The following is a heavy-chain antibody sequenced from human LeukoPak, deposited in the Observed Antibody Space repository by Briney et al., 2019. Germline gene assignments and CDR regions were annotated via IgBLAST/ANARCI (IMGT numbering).Heavy chain of an antibody. CDR1: GFTFNKCW. CDR3: VRDAAYSAFNM. CDR2: ITSSSTTI. D-gene: IGHD4-11*01. V-gene: IGHV3-48*02. Sequence: GGSLRLSCVVSGFTFNKCWMNWVRQVPGKGLEWVSSITSSSTTIYYADPVKGRFTISRDNAKNSLYLQMNSLRDEDTAVYYCVRDAAYSAFNMWGQGTMVTVSS. J-gene: IGHJ3*02.